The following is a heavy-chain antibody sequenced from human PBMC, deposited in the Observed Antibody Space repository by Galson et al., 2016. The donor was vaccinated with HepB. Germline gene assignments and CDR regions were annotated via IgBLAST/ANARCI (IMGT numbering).Heavy chain of an antibody. CDR3: ARDAIIYTSNWYKGCPLLDY. V-gene: IGHV3-48*02. Sequence: SLRLSCAVSGFTFSSYTMNWVRQAPGKGLELVSSITTGSSAIYYADSVKGRFTISRDNARNSLFLQMNGLRDEDTAMYYCARDAIIYTSNWYKGCPLLDYWGQGTLVTVSS. CDR1: GFTFSSYT. CDR2: ITTGSSAI. D-gene: IGHD6-13*01. J-gene: IGHJ4*02.